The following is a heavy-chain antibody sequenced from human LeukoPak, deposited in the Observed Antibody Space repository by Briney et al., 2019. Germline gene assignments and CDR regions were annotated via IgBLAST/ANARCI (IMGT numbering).Heavy chain of an antibody. D-gene: IGHD1-1*01. CDR1: GSSFSSNW. Sequence: GGSLRLSCAAPGSSFSSNWMGWVRQAPGKGLEWVAHIKRDGSQKYYLDSVKGRFTISRDNAKNSLYLQMNSLRVEDTAVYYCARLGLEVGGPNWFDPWGQGTLVTVSS. V-gene: IGHV3-7*01. J-gene: IGHJ5*02. CDR2: IKRDGSQK. CDR3: ARLGLEVGGPNWFDP.